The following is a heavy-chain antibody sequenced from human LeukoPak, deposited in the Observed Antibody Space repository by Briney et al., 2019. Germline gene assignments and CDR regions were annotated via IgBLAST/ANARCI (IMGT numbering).Heavy chain of an antibody. V-gene: IGHV3-66*02. CDR2: IYSGGST. D-gene: IGHD5-18*01. CDR1: GFTASSSY. CDR3: ARGYNYGFDH. Sequence: GGSLRLSCAASGFTASSSYMSWVRQAPGKGLEWVSLIYSGGSTYYADSVKGRFTISRDNSKNTLYLQMTSLRPEDTAVYYCARGYNYGFDHWGQGTLVTVSS. J-gene: IGHJ4*02.